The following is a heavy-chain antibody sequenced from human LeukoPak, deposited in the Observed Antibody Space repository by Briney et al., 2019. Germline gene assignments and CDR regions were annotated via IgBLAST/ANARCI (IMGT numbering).Heavy chain of an antibody. J-gene: IGHJ2*01. D-gene: IGHD4-17*01. CDR3: ARECGDSKNWYFDL. V-gene: IGHV4-34*01. CDR2: INHSEST. Sequence: SSETLSLTCAVYGGSFSGYYWSWIRQPPGKGLEWIREINHSESTNYNPSLKSRVTISVDTSKNQFSLKLSSVTAADTAVYYCARECGDSKNWYFDLWGRGTLVTVSS. CDR1: GGSFSGYY.